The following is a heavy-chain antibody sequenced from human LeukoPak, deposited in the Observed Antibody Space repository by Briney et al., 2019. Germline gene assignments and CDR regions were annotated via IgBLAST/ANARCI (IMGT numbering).Heavy chain of an antibody. Sequence: GGSLRLSCAASGFTFSSYAMSWVRQAPGKGLEWGSAISGRGGITYYADSVKGRFTFSRDNYKNTLSLQINSLRLEDTAVYYCVKGDREGAAGGTGFDYWGQGTLVTVSS. CDR2: ISGRGGIT. D-gene: IGHD6-13*01. V-gene: IGHV3-23*01. CDR3: VKGDREGAAGGTGFDY. CDR1: GFTFSSYA. J-gene: IGHJ4*02.